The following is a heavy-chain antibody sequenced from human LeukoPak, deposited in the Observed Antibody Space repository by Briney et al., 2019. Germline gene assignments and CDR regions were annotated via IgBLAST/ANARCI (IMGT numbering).Heavy chain of an antibody. D-gene: IGHD1-1*01. CDR3: ARSGTFYAFDI. CDR2: IIPIFVTA. CDR1: GGTFSSYA. J-gene: IGHJ3*02. Sequence: ASVKVSCKASGGTFSSYAISWVRQAPGQGLEWMGGIIPIFVTANYAQKFQGRVTITADESTRTAYMELSSLRSEDTAVYYCARSGTFYAFDIWGQGTMVTVSS. V-gene: IGHV1-69*01.